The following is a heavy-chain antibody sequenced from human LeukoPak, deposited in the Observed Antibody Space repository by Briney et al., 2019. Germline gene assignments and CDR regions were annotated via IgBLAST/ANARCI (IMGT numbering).Heavy chain of an antibody. V-gene: IGHV1-69*13. CDR1: GGTFSSYA. D-gene: IGHD2-2*02. Sequence: SVKVSCKASGGTFSSYAISWVRQAPGQGLEWMGGIIPIFGTANYAQKFQGRVTITADESTSTAYMELSSPRSEDTAVYYCARASYCSSTSCYTYYYYYMDVWGKGTTVTVSS. J-gene: IGHJ6*03. CDR2: IIPIFGTA. CDR3: ARASYCSSTSCYTYYYYYMDV.